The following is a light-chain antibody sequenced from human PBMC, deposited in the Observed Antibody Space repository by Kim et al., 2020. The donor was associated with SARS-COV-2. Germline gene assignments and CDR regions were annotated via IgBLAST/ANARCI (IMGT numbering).Light chain of an antibody. Sequence: SASVGDRVTIPCRAGQSISTWLAWHQQKPGKAPKLLIYKASTLESGVSSRFSGNGSGTAFTLTINSLQPDDFATYYCQQYNDYSTFGQGTKVDIK. CDR2: KAS. J-gene: IGKJ1*01. V-gene: IGKV1-5*03. CDR1: QSISTW. CDR3: QQYNDYST.